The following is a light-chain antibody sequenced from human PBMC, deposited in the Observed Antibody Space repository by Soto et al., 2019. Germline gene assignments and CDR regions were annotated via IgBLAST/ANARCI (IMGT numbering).Light chain of an antibody. J-gene: IGKJ1*01. CDR1: QSVSSKY. CDR2: GAF. Sequence: DIVLTQSPGTLSLSPGERATLSCRASQSVSSKYLAWYQQKPGQAPRLLIYGAFNRATGISDRFSGSGSGTDFTLSISRLEPGDFGVYYCQQYGSSGTFGQGTKVDIK. CDR3: QQYGSSGT. V-gene: IGKV3-20*01.